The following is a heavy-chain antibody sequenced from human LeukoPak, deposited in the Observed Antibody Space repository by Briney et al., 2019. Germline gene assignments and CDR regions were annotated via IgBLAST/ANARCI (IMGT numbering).Heavy chain of an antibody. J-gene: IGHJ4*02. V-gene: IGHV4-34*01. D-gene: IGHD6-19*01. CDR1: GGSFSGYY. CDR3: ARGEAPYSSGWYYFDY. Sequence: PSETLSLTCAVYGGSFSGYYWSWIRQPPGKGLEWIGEINHSGGTNYNPSLKSRVTISVDTSKNQFSLKLSSVTAADTAVYYCARGEAPYSSGWYYFDYWGQGTLVTVSS. CDR2: INHSGGT.